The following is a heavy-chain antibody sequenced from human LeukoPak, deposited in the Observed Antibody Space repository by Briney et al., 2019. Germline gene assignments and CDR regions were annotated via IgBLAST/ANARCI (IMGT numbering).Heavy chain of an antibody. V-gene: IGHV4-59*12. CDR3: ARAHPGGYSSSWYGTTEIIRGYYFDY. J-gene: IGHJ4*02. D-gene: IGHD6-13*01. Sequence: DPSGTLSLTCTVSGGSISSYYWSWIRQPPGKGLEWIGYISYSGSTNYNPSLKSRVTISLDTSKNQFSLKLSSVTAADTAVYYCARAHPGGYSSSWYGTTEIIRGYYFDYWGQGTLVTVSS. CDR2: ISYSGST. CDR1: GGSISSYY.